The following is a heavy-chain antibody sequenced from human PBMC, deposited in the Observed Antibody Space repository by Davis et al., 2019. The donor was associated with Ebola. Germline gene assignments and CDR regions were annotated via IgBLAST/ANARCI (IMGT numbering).Heavy chain of an antibody. V-gene: IGHV4-59*08. CDR1: GGSMTAYY. CDR2: IYYLGST. Sequence: SETLSLTCTVSGGSMTAYYWSWIRQSPGKGLEWIGYIYYLGSTIYNPSLQSRVTISVDTSKNQFSLKLSTVTAADTAMYYCARRGTSSWYAGWFDPWGQGTLVTVSS. CDR3: ARRGTSSWYAGWFDP. D-gene: IGHD6-13*01. J-gene: IGHJ5*02.